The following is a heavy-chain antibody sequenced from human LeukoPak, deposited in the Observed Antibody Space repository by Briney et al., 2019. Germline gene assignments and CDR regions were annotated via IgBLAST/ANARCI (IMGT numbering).Heavy chain of an antibody. Sequence: GGSLRLSCAAYGFTFSSYEMNLVRQAPGKGLEGVSYISSSCSTIYYADSVKGRFTISRDNAKNSLYLQMNSLRAEDTAVYYCARAEPGIAVAGTFYYYYGMDVWGQGTTVTVSS. V-gene: IGHV3-48*03. D-gene: IGHD6-19*01. CDR2: ISSSCSTI. CDR1: GFTFSSYE. J-gene: IGHJ6*02. CDR3: ARAEPGIAVAGTFYYYYGMDV.